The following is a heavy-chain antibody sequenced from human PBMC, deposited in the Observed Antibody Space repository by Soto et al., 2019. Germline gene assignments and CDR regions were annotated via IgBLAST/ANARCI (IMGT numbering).Heavy chain of an antibody. V-gene: IGHV3-48*01. CDR1: GFTFSSYS. CDR2: ISSSSSTI. J-gene: IGHJ4*02. Sequence: EVQLVESGGGLVQPGGSLRLSCAASGFTFSSYSMNWVRQAPGKGLEWVSYISSSSSTIYYADSVKGRFTISRDNAKNSLYLQMSRLRAEDTAVYYCARGDCSGGSCYSFDYWGQGTLVTVSS. D-gene: IGHD2-15*01. CDR3: ARGDCSGGSCYSFDY.